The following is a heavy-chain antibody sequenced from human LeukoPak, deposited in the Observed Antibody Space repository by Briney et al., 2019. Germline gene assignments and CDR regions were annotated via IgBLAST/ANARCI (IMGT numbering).Heavy chain of an antibody. V-gene: IGHV4-59*01. J-gene: IGHJ4*02. CDR2: IYYSGST. CDR1: GGSISSYY. CDR3: ARDGQLSTWYYFDY. D-gene: IGHD3-16*02. Sequence: SETLSLTCTVSGGSISSYYWSWIRQPPGKGLEWIGYIYYSGSTNYNPSLKSRVTISVDTSKNQFSLKLSSVTAADTAVYYCARDGQLSTWYYFDYWGQGTLVTVSS.